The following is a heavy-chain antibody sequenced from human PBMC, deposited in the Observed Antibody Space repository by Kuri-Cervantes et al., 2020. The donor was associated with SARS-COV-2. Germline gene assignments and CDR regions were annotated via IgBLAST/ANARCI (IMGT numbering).Heavy chain of an antibody. CDR2: ISSSSSYI. D-gene: IGHD1-26*01. J-gene: IGHJ4*02. V-gene: IGHV3-21*01. CDR1: GFTFSSYS. CDR3: ARGGATSVDY. Sequence: GGSLRLSCAASGFTFSSYSMNWVRQAPGKGLEWVSSISSSSSYIYYADSAKGRFTISRDNAKNSLYLQMNSLRAEDTAVYYCARGGATSVDYWGQGTLVTVSS.